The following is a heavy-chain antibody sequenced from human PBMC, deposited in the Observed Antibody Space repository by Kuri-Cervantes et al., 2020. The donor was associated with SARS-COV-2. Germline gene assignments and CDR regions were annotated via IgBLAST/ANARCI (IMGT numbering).Heavy chain of an antibody. CDR3: ARATLTMNFDY. Sequence: SCAVSGGSISNGGYSWIWIRQPPGKGLEYIGYIFHSGTAYYNPSLKSRVAMSADRSKNQFSLNLRPVTAADTAVYYCARATLTMNFDYWGPGALVTVSS. J-gene: IGHJ4*02. D-gene: IGHD3-3*01. CDR2: IFHSGTA. V-gene: IGHV4-30-2*01. CDR1: GGSISNGGYS.